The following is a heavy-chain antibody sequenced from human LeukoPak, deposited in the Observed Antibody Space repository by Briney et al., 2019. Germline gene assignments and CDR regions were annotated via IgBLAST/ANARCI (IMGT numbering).Heavy chain of an antibody. CDR2: ISSSSSYI. D-gene: IGHD2-15*01. V-gene: IGHV3-21*01. Sequence: PGGSLRLSCAASGFTFSSYSMNWVRQAPGKGLEWVSSISSSSSYIYYADSVKGRFTISRDNVKNSLYLQMNSLRAEDTAVYYCARIRLGYCSGGSCYSKYYYYGMDVWGKGTTVTVSS. CDR1: GFTFSSYS. CDR3: ARIRLGYCSGGSCYSKYYYYGMDV. J-gene: IGHJ6*04.